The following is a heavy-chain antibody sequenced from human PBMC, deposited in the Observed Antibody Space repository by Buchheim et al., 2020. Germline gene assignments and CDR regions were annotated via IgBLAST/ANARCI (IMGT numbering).Heavy chain of an antibody. CDR3: ANGGRHVDS. CDR1: GFTFSSST. V-gene: IGHV3-23*01. D-gene: IGHD3-16*01. J-gene: IGHJ4*02. Sequence: EVQLLESGGGLEQPGGSLRLSCAASGFTFSSSTIGWVRQAPGKGLEWVATVTSIGTTYYVDSVKGRFTISRDDSRSVVSLQMNSLRVDDTAVYYCANGGRHVDSCGQGT. CDR2: VTSIGTT.